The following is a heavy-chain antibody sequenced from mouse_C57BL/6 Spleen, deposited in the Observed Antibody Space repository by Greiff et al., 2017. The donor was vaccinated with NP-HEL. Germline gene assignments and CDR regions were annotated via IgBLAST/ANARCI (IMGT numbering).Heavy chain of an antibody. CDR2: FNPNYGTT. CDR3: ARRTTVVDYYAMDY. Sequence: CQLKQSGPELVKPGASVKISCKASGYSFPDYNMNWVKQSNGKSLEWIGVFNPNYGTTSYNQKFKGKATLTVDQSSSTAYMQLNSLTSEDSAVYYCARRTTVVDYYAMDYWGQGTSVTVSS. D-gene: IGHD1-1*01. CDR1: GYSFPDYN. V-gene: IGHV1-39*01. J-gene: IGHJ4*01.